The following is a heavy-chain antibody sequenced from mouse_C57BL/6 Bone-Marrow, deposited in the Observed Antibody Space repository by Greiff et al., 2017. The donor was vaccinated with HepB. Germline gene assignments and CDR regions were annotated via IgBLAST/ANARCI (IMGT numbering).Heavy chain of an antibody. D-gene: IGHD2-3*01. CDR1: GYTFTSYW. CDR3: ARGWLLRDYAMDY. V-gene: IGHV1-55*01. CDR2: IYPGSGST. J-gene: IGHJ4*01. Sequence: VQLQQSGAELVKPGASVKMSCKASGYTFTSYWITWVKQRPGQGLEWIGDIYPGSGSTNYNEKFKSKATLTVDTSSSTAYMQLSSLTSEDSAVYYCARGWLLRDYAMDYWGQGTAVTVSS.